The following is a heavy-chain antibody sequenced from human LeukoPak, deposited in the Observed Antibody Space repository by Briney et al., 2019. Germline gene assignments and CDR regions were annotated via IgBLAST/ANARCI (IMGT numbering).Heavy chain of an antibody. V-gene: IGHV3-53*01. J-gene: IGHJ5*02. D-gene: IGHD6-13*01. CDR2: IYSGGST. Sequence: PGGSLRLSCAASGFTVSSNYMSWVRQAPGKGLEWVSVIYSGGSTYYADSVKGRFTISRDNSKNTLYLQMNSLRAEDTAVYYCARAHPGYGSSLGWFDPWGQGTLVTVSS. CDR3: ARAHPGYGSSLGWFDP. CDR1: GFTVSSNY.